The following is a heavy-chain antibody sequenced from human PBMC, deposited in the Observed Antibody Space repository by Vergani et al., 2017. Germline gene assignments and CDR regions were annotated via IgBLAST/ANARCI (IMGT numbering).Heavy chain of an antibody. Sequence: QVQLVESGGGVVQPGRSLRLSCAASGFTFSSYGMHWVRQAPGKGLEWVAVISYDGSNKYYADSVKGRFTISRDNSKNTLYLQMNSLRAEDTAVYYCAKETRSQSGGEVDCWGQGTLVTVSS. CDR3: AKETRSQSGGEVDC. J-gene: IGHJ4*02. CDR1: GFTFSSYG. CDR2: ISYDGSNK. D-gene: IGHD3-16*01. V-gene: IGHV3-30*18.